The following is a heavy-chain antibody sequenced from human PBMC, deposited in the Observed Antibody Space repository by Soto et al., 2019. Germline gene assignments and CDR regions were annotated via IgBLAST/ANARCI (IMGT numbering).Heavy chain of an antibody. CDR3: SRQGYGDYYGVDV. CDR1: GFTFSGSA. D-gene: IGHD4-17*01. Sequence: EVQLVESGGGLVQPGGSLNLSCAASGFTFSGSAMHWVRQASGKGLEWVGRIRSKANNYATVYAASVKGRFTISRDDSKNTAYLQMNSLKTEDTAVYYCSRQGYGDYYGVDVWGQGTTVTVSS. J-gene: IGHJ6*02. CDR2: IRSKANNYAT. V-gene: IGHV3-73*02.